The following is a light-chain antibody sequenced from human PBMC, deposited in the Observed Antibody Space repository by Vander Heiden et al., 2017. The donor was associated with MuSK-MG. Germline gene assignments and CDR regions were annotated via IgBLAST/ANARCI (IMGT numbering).Light chain of an antibody. CDR1: QSVSSSY. J-gene: IGKJ1*01. CDR2: GAS. CDR3: QQYGSSPKT. Sequence: EIVLTQSPGTLSLSPGERATLSCRASQSVSSSYLAWYQQKLGQAPRLLIYGASSRATRIPDRFRGSASGTDFTLTISRLEPEDIAVYYSQQYGSSPKTFGQGTKVEIK. V-gene: IGKV3-20*01.